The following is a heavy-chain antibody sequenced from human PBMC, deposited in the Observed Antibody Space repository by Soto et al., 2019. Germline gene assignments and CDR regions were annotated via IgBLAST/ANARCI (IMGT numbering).Heavy chain of an antibody. Sequence: ASVKVSCKASGYTFTSYGISWVRQAPGQGLEWMGWISAYNGNTNYAQKLQGRVTMTTDTSTSTAYMELRSLRSDDTAVYYCARDGVVVGVAATTLYYYGMYVWGQGTTVTVSS. CDR1: GYTFTSYG. CDR2: ISAYNGNT. D-gene: IGHD2-15*01. CDR3: ARDGVVVGVAATTLYYYGMYV. V-gene: IGHV1-18*04. J-gene: IGHJ6*02.